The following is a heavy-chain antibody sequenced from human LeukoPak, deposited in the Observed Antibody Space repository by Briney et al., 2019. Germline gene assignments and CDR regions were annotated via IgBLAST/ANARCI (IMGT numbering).Heavy chain of an antibody. CDR1: GYSFTSYW. Sequence: PGESLKISCKGSGYSFTSYWIGWVRQMPGKGLEWMGIIYPGDSDTRYSPSFQGQVTISADKSISTAYLQWSSLKASDIAMYYCARHKAPTGGWFDPWGQGTLVTVSS. V-gene: IGHV5-51*01. CDR3: ARHKAPTGGWFDP. CDR2: IYPGDSDT. D-gene: IGHD1-1*01. J-gene: IGHJ5*02.